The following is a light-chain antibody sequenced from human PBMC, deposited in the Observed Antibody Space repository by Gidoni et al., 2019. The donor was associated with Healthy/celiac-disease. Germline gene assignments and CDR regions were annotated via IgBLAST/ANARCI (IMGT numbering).Light chain of an antibody. V-gene: IGKV1-39*01. CDR2: AAS. Sequence: DFKMTQPPSSLSASVGDRVTITCRASQSISSYLNWYQQKPGKAPKLLIYAASSLQSGVPSRFSGSGSGTDFTLTISSLQPEDFATYYCQQSYSTPYTFGQGTKLEIK. CDR3: QQSYSTPYT. J-gene: IGKJ2*01. CDR1: QSISSY.